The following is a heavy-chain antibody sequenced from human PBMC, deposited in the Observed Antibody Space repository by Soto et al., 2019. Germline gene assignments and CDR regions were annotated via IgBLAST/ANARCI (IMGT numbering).Heavy chain of an antibody. Sequence: EVQLVESGGGLVQPGGSLRLSCAASGFTVSTKYMSWVRQAPGKGLEWVSVIYSGGSTFYTDSVRGRFTISRDNSKNTANLQLNSLRAEDTAVYYCARDPWAADYWGQGTLVTVS. V-gene: IGHV3-66*01. CDR3: ARDPWAADY. CDR1: GFTVSTKY. J-gene: IGHJ4*02. D-gene: IGHD3-16*01. CDR2: IYSGGST.